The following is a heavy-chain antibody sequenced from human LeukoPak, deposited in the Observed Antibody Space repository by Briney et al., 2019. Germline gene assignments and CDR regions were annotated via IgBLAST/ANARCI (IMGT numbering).Heavy chain of an antibody. CDR3: ARGTVNFDN. CDR1: GVTFSSYW. V-gene: IGHV3-7*01. CDR2: IKQDGSEK. D-gene: IGHD4-11*01. J-gene: IGHJ4*02. Sequence: GGSLRLSCAASGVTFSSYWMTWVRQAPGKGLEWVANIKQDGSEKYYVDSVKGRFSISRDNANNSLILQMSSLRAEDTAVYYCARGTVNFDNWSQGTLVTVSS.